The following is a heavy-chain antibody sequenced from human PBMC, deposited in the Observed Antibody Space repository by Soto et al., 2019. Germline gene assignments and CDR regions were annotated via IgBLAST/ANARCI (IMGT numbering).Heavy chain of an antibody. D-gene: IGHD2-2*02. V-gene: IGHV3-23*01. J-gene: IGHJ4*02. CDR2: ISAGGST. CDR3: ANDPIWSISTSFYTEGFDY. CDR1: GFIFSDYA. Sequence: EVQLLDSGGGLVQPGGSLRLSCTASGFIFSDYAMSWVRQPPGKGLEWVSVISAGGSTYYADSVKGRFTVTRANSKNTLYLQINSLRAKDTPIYYCANDPIWSISTSFYTEGFDYWSQGTLVTGTS.